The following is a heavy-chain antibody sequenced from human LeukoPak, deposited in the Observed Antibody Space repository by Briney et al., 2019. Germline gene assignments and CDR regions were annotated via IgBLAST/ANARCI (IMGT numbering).Heavy chain of an antibody. Sequence: GRSLRLSCAASGFTFSSYGMHWARQAPGKGLEWVAVIWHDGSNKYYADSVKGRFTISRDNSKNTLYLQMNSLRAEDTAVYYCARGRDFWSGYYWGYYFDYWGQGTLVTVSS. CDR3: ARGRDFWSGYYWGYYFDY. CDR1: GFTFSSYG. CDR2: IWHDGSNK. J-gene: IGHJ4*02. V-gene: IGHV3-33*01. D-gene: IGHD3-3*01.